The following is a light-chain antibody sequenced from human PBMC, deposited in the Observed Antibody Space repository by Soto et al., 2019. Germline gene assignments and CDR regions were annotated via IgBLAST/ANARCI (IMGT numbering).Light chain of an antibody. Sequence: IEMTQSPSALSASAGDRVTITCQASQDIKNYVIWYQQKPGRAPKLLIYDAASLGTGVSSRFSGSGSGTHFTLTIGSLGPEDVATYYCQQFDSVPCTFGQGTKLEIK. J-gene: IGKJ2*02. V-gene: IGKV1-33*01. CDR3: QQFDSVPCT. CDR1: QDIKNY. CDR2: DAA.